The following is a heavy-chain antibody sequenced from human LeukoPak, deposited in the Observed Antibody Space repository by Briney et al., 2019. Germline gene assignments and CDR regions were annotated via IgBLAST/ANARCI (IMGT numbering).Heavy chain of an antibody. J-gene: IGHJ5*02. CDR3: ARGGYSGGWFDP. Sequence: PGGSLRLSCAASGFTFSYYYMSWIRQAPGKGLEWVSYISTTGSTKYYADSVKGRFTISRDNAKNSLYLQMNSLRAEDTPVYYCARGGYSGGWFDPWGQGTLVTVSS. CDR2: ISTTGSTK. D-gene: IGHD5-12*01. CDR1: GFTFSYYY. V-gene: IGHV3-11*04.